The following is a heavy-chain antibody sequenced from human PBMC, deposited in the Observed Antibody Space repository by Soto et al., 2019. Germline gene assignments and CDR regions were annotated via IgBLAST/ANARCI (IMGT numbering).Heavy chain of an antibody. D-gene: IGHD3-22*01. CDR3: ARARDYYDRSGYYSYLYHGMDV. CDR1: GYTFTGYY. J-gene: IGHJ6*02. CDR2: INPNSGGT. V-gene: IGHV1-2*02. Sequence: ASVEVSCKASGYTFTGYYIHWVRQAPGQGLEWMGWINPNSGGTNYAQKFQGRVTMTRDTSISTAYMELSRLRSDDTAVYYCARARDYYDRSGYYSYLYHGMDVRGQGTTVT.